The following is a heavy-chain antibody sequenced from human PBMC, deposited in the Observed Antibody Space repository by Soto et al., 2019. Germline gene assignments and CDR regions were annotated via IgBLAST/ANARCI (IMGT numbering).Heavy chain of an antibody. J-gene: IGHJ4*02. D-gene: IGHD3-3*01. V-gene: IGHV3-21*01. CDR3: ARAITIFGVVIPLGY. CDR2: ISSSSSYI. CDR1: GFTFSSYS. Sequence: GGSLRLSCAASGFTFSSYSMNWVRQAPGKGLEWVSSISSSSSYIYYADSVKGRFTISRDNAKNSLYLQMNSLGAEDTAVYYCARAITIFGVVIPLGYWGQGTLVTVSP.